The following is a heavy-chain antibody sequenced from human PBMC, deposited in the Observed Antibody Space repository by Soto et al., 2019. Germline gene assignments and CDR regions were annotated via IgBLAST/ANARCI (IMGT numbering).Heavy chain of an antibody. V-gene: IGHV4-34*01. CDR3: ARGGRPLETFNY. CDR1: GGSFSGYY. D-gene: IGHD6-6*01. Sequence: QVQLQQWGAGLLKPSETLSLTCAVYGGSFSGYYWNWIRQPPGKGLEWIGEINHSGSTNYNPSLKSRVTISVDTSKSQFSLNLSSVTAADTAVYYCARGGRPLETFNYWGRGTLVTVSS. J-gene: IGHJ4*02. CDR2: INHSGST.